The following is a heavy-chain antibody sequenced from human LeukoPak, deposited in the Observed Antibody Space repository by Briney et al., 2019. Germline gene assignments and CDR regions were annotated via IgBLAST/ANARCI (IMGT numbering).Heavy chain of an antibody. Sequence: GGSLRLSCAASGFTFSSYAMSWVRQAPGKGLEWVSAISGSGGSTYYADSVKGRFTISRDNSKDTLYLQMNRLIAEDTAVYYCAREEAVAGTPPFDYWGQGTLVTVSS. J-gene: IGHJ4*02. V-gene: IGHV3-23*01. CDR2: ISGSGGST. CDR1: GFTFSSYA. CDR3: AREEAVAGTPPFDY. D-gene: IGHD6-19*01.